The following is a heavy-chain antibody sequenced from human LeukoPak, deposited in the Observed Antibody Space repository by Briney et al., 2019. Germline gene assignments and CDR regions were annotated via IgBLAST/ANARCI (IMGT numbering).Heavy chain of an antibody. D-gene: IGHD5-24*01. J-gene: IGHJ4*02. CDR1: GGSISSYY. V-gene: IGHV4-59*01. Sequence: SETLSLTCTVSGGSISSYYWSWIRQPPGKGLEWIGYIYYSGSTNYNPSLKSRVTISVDTSKNQFSLKLSSVTAADTAVYYCARALTRWLQPFDYWGQGTLDTVSS. CDR3: ARALTRWLQPFDY. CDR2: IYYSGST.